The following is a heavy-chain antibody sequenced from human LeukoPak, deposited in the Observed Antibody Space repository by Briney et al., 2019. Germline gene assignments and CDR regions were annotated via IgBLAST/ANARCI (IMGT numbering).Heavy chain of an antibody. CDR3: ARGCYSSFDY. CDR2: TYYRSKWNT. V-gene: IGHV6-1*01. D-gene: IGHD5-18*01. CDR1: GDSLSNNNVA. Sequence: SQTLSLTCAISGDSLSNNNVAWNWIRQSPSRGLEWLGRTYYRSKWNTDYAFSVKSRITINSDTSQNQFSLQLNSVTPEDTAVYYCARGCYSSFDYWDQGTLVTVSS. J-gene: IGHJ4*02.